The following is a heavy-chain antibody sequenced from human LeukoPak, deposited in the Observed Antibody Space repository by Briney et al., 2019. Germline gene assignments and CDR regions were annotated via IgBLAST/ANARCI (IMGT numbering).Heavy chain of an antibody. D-gene: IGHD3-10*01. J-gene: IGHJ4*02. CDR1: GFTFSTYR. CDR2: ISSSSSTI. V-gene: IGHV3-48*01. Sequence: PGGSLRLSCAASGFTFSTYRMTWVRQAPGKGLQWVSYISSSSSTIYYADSVKGRFTISRDNAKNSLYLQMNSLRAEDTAVYYCARALWFGETFPAYWGQGTLVTVSS. CDR3: ARALWFGETFPAY.